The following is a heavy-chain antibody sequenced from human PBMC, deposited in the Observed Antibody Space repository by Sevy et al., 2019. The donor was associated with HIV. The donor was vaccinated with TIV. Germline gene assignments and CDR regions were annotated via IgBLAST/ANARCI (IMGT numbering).Heavy chain of an antibody. CDR2: ISSNGGST. CDR3: VRGIRGSCALIGGYYFDY. CDR1: GFTFSSYA. J-gene: IGHJ4*02. V-gene: IGHV3-64D*06. D-gene: IGHD2-2*01. Sequence: GGSLRLSCSASGFTFSSYAMHWVRQAPGKGLEYVSAISSNGGSTYYADSVKGRFTISRDNSKNTLYLQMSSLRAEDTAVYYCVRGIRGSCALIGGYYFDYWGQGTLVTVSS.